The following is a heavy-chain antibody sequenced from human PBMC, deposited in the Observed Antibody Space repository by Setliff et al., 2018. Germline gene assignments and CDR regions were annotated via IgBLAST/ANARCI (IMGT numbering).Heavy chain of an antibody. V-gene: IGHV4-34*01. J-gene: IGHJ5*02. CDR1: GGSFSGYY. Sequence: ETLSLTCAVYGGSFSGYYWSWIRQPPGKGLEWIGEINHSGSTNYNPSLKSRVTISVDTSKNQFSLKLSSVTAADTAVYYCARLPSKRIHYNFWSGSYNWFDPWGQGTLVTVSS. CDR2: INHSGST. D-gene: IGHD3-3*01. CDR3: ARLPSKRIHYNFWSGSYNWFDP.